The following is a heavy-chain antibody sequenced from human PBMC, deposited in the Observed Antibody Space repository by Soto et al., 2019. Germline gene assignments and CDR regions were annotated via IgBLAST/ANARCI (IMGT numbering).Heavy chain of an antibody. D-gene: IGHD3-22*01. CDR1: GFTFSSYA. CDR3: VKVGPTHYYDSSGYYAFDI. Sequence: PGGSLRLSCSASGFTFSSYAMHWVRQAPGKGLEYVSAISSNGGSTYYADSVKGRFTISRDNSKNTLYLQMSSLRAEDTAVYYCVKVGPTHYYDSSGYYAFDIWGQGTMVTV. CDR2: ISSNGGST. V-gene: IGHV3-64D*06. J-gene: IGHJ3*02.